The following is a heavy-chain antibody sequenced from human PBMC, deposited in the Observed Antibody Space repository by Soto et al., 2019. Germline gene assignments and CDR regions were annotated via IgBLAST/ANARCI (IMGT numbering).Heavy chain of an antibody. J-gene: IGHJ4*02. CDR3: VGDIRAYSRAFDH. CDR1: GDSVSGVKNR. Sequence: DTLSLTSTVTGDSVSGVKNRWLYFRPLQGKGLELIGYIFSTGSTNYNPSLKSRCTISLDTSTNQFSLSLTSVAAADTAVYYCVGDIRAYSRAFDHWGQVTLGTVSS. V-gene: IGHV4-61*01. CDR2: IFSTGST. D-gene: IGHD5-18*01.